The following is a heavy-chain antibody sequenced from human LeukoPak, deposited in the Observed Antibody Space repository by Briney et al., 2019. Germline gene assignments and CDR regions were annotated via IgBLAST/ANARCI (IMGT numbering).Heavy chain of an antibody. CDR1: GGTFSSYA. CDR3: ARGRANWNGGPYYYYMDV. J-gene: IGHJ6*03. CDR2: IIPIFGTA. Sequence: SVKVSCKASGGTFSSYAISWVRQAPGQGLEWMGGIIPIFGTANYAQKFQGRVTITTDESTSTAYMELSSLRSEDTAVYYCARGRANWNGGPYYYYMDVWGKGTTVTVSS. D-gene: IGHD1-20*01. V-gene: IGHV1-69*05.